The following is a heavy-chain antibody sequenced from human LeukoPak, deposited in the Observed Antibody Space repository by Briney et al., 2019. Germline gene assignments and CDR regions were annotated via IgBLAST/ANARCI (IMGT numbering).Heavy chain of an antibody. CDR3: ASGPSLGTTHPYFDY. J-gene: IGHJ4*02. CDR1: GHTFTGYY. V-gene: IGHV1-2*02. Sequence: ASVKVSCKVSGHTFTGYYMHWLRQAPGQGLEWMGWVNPNNGGTNYAQRFQGRVTMTRDTSISTAYMELSRLRFDDTAVYYCASGPSLGTTHPYFDYWGQGTLVTVSS. CDR2: VNPNNGGT. D-gene: IGHD2-15*01.